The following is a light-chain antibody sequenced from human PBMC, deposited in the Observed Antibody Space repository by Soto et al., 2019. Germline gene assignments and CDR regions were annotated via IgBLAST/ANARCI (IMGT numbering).Light chain of an antibody. J-gene: IGKJ1*01. V-gene: IGKV1-5*01. CDR1: QTVSTW. CDR3: QQYTIYPPT. CDR2: DAS. Sequence: DIQMTQSPSTLSASVGDRVTITCRATQTVSTWLAWYQQKPGKAPKLLLYDASSLQSGVPSRFSGSGSGTEFTLTITSLQPDDFAAYYCQQYTIYPPTFGQGTKVEI.